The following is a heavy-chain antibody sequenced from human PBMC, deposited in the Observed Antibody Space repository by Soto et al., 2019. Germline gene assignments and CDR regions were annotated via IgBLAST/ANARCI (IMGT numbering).Heavy chain of an antibody. CDR1: GFSFTTYA. Sequence: GGSLRLSCADSGFSFTTYAMTWVRQTPGKGLEWVSVISGSGGSTYYADSVKGRFTISRDNSKNTLYLQMNSLRAEDTAVYYCAGGAKLSGDTNRPYYYYMDVWGKGTTVTVSS. CDR3: AGGAKLSGDTNRPYYYYMDV. J-gene: IGHJ6*03. CDR2: ISGSGGST. D-gene: IGHD2-21*01. V-gene: IGHV3-23*01.